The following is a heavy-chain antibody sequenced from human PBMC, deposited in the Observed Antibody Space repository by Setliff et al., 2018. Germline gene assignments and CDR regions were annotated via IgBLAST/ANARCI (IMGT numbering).Heavy chain of an antibody. CDR3: ATLLANYGSGMDV. Sequence: PSETLSLTCAVSGSSIISDYYWVWIRQPPGRGLEWIGSIFQSGNTYYSPSLKSRVTISVDTSKNQFSLKVNSVTAADTAVYYCATLLANYGSGMDVWGQGTTVTVSS. CDR1: GSSIISDYY. D-gene: IGHD3-10*01. CDR2: IFQSGNT. J-gene: IGHJ6*02. V-gene: IGHV4-38-2*01.